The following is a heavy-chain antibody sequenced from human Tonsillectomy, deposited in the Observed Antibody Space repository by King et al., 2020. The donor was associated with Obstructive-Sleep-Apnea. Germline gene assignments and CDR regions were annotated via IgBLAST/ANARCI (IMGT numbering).Heavy chain of an antibody. J-gene: IGHJ5*02. CDR2: IYYSGST. CDR1: GGSISSSNYY. Sequence: QLQESGPGLVKPSETLSLTCTVSGGSISSSNYYWGWIRQPPGKGLEWIGSIYYSGSTYYNPSLKSRVTISVDTSKNQFSLKLSSVTAADTAVYYCAGGVVVVVAANSGWFDPWGQGTLVTVSS. D-gene: IGHD2-15*01. CDR3: AGGVVVVVAANSGWFDP. V-gene: IGHV4-39*07.